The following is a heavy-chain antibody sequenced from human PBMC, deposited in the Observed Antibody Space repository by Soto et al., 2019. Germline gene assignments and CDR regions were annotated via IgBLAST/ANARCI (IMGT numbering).Heavy chain of an antibody. J-gene: IGHJ6*02. D-gene: IGHD3-3*01. V-gene: IGHV1-69*06. Sequence: SVKVSCKASGGTFSSYAISWVRQAPGQGLEGMGGIIPIFGTANYAQKFQGRVTITADKSTSTAYMELSSLRSEDPAVYYCARKVGYDFWSGYSTSPYYYGMDVWGQGTTVTVSS. CDR2: IIPIFGTA. CDR3: ARKVGYDFWSGYSTSPYYYGMDV. CDR1: GGTFSSYA.